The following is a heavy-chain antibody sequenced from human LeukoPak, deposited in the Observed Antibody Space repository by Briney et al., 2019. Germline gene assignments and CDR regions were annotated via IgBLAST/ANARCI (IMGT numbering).Heavy chain of an antibody. D-gene: IGHD3-10*01. CDR1: GYTFTDNY. Sequence: ASVKVSCKASGYTFTDNYIHWVRQAPGQGLEWMGWINPNSGGTNYAQKFQGRVTMTRDKSISTAYMELSRLRSDDTAVYYCARDAEFQLWFGELSNFDYWGQGTLVTVSS. CDR3: ARDAEFQLWFGELSNFDY. J-gene: IGHJ4*02. CDR2: INPNSGGT. V-gene: IGHV1-2*02.